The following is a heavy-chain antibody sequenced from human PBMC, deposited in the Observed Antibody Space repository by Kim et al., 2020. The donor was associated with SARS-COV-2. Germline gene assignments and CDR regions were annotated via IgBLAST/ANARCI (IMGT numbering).Heavy chain of an antibody. CDR1: GDTVSTNSGA. CDR3: SRQNNSGQDYYGLDV. Sequence: SQTLSLTCGISGDTVSTNSGAWNWIRQSPSRGLEWLRRTYYRSKWYFDYATSMKSRITINPDTSKNQFSLQLNSVTPDDTAVYFCSRQNNSGQDYYGLDV. D-gene: IGHD6-25*01. V-gene: IGHV6-1*01. CDR2: TYYRSKWYF. J-gene: IGHJ6*01.